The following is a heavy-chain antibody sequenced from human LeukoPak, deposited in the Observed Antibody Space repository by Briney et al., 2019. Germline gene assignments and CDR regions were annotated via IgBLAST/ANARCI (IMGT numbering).Heavy chain of an antibody. Sequence: ASVKVSFKASGYTYTSYDINWVRQATGQGLEGMGWRNPNSGNTGYAQKFQGRVTMTRNTSISTAYMELSSLRSEDTAVYYCARGVRETAARPRYYYYYMDVWGKGTTVTVSS. V-gene: IGHV1-8*01. D-gene: IGHD6-6*01. CDR2: RNPNSGNT. CDR1: GYTYTSYD. J-gene: IGHJ6*03. CDR3: ARGVRETAARPRYYYYYMDV.